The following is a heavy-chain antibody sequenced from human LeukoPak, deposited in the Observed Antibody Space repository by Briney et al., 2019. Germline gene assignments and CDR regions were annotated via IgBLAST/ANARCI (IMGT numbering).Heavy chain of an antibody. V-gene: IGHV5-51*01. J-gene: IGHJ6*02. Sequence: GESLKISCKGSGYSFTSSWIHWVRQMPGKGLEWMGIIYAGDSDTRYSPSFQGQVIISVDKSISTAFLQWSSLKASDTAIYYCTRHNYGMDVWGQGTTVTVSS. CDR3: TRHNYGMDV. CDR1: GYSFTSSW. CDR2: IYAGDSDT.